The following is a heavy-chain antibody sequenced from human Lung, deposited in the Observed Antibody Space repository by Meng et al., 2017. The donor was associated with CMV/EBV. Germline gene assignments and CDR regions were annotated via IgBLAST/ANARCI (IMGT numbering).Heavy chain of an antibody. CDR2: ISHSGST. J-gene: IGHJ6*02. CDR3: ARGMGSPPRSKLLGSRRTRDFYYGLDV. Sequence: SETXSLXXAVYGGSFSGFYWSWIRQPPGKGLEWIGAISHSGSTNYKPSLKSRVTISVDTSKNQFSLKLNSLTAADTAVYYCARGMGSPPRSKLLGSRRTRDFYYGLDVWGQGXTVTVSS. D-gene: IGHD2-15*01. V-gene: IGHV4-34*01. CDR1: GGSFSGFY.